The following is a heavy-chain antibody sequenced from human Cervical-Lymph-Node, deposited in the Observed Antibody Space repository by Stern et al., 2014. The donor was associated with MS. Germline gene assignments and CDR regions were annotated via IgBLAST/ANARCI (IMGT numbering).Heavy chain of an antibody. CDR3: VRAHVGLDP. CDR2: IYWDDDK. J-gene: IGHJ5*02. D-gene: IGHD3-16*01. CDR1: GFSLSTHGVG. V-gene: IGHV2-5*02. Sequence: QVTLRESGPTLVRPTQTLTLTCTFSGFSLSTHGVGVGWIRQPPGKALEWLALIYWDDDKRYSPSLKSRLTITKDTSKKQVVLTVTNLDPVDTATYYCVRAHVGLDPSGQGILVIVSS.